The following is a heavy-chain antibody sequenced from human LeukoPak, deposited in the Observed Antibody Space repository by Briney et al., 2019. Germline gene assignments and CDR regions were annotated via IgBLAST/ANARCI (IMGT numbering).Heavy chain of an antibody. J-gene: IGHJ4*02. Sequence: GGSQRLSCDASGFSISDYYMSWIRQSPGEGLEWISYITSGGASTNYADSVKGRFTISRDKAKNSVALQLNSLRAEDTAVYYCTRQRRGTYYAFDSWGQGTLVTVSS. V-gene: IGHV3-11*01. CDR1: GFSISDYY. D-gene: IGHD3-16*01. CDR3: TRQRRGTYYAFDS. CDR2: ITSGGAST.